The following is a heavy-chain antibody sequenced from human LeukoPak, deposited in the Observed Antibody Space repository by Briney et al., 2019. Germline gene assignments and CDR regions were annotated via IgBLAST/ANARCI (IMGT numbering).Heavy chain of an antibody. J-gene: IGHJ5*02. Sequence: PSETLSLTCTVSGGSISSYYWSWIRQPPGKGLEWIGYIYYSGSTNYNPSLKSRVTISVDTSKNQFSLKLSSVTAADTAVYYCARGLRFITPNWFDPWGQGTLVTVSS. CDR3: ARGLRFITPNWFDP. CDR1: GGSISSYY. V-gene: IGHV4-59*01. D-gene: IGHD5/OR15-5a*01. CDR2: IYYSGST.